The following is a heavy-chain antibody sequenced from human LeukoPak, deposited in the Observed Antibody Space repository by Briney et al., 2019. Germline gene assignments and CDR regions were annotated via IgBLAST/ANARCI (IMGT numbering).Heavy chain of an antibody. V-gene: IGHV1-2*02. D-gene: IGHD6-19*01. CDR2: INPNSGGA. J-gene: IGHJ4*02. CDR1: GYTFTGYY. CDR3: ARAKKQWLVRFDY. Sequence: ASVKVSCKASGYTFTGYYMHWVRQAPGQGLEWMGWINPNSGGANYAQKFQGRVTMTRDTSISTAYMELSRLRSDDTAVYYCARAKKQWLVRFDYWGQGTLVTVSS.